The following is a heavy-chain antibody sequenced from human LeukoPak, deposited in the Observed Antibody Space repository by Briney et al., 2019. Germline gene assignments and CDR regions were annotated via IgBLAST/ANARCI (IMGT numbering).Heavy chain of an antibody. V-gene: IGHV1-2*06. D-gene: IGHD1-26*01. CDR3: ARRYSGSPFDY. J-gene: IGHJ4*02. CDR2: INPNSGGA. Sequence: ASVKVSCKASGYTFTGYYMHWVRQAPGQGLEWMGRINPNSGGANYAQKFQGRVTMTRDTSISTAYMELSRLRSDDTAVYYCARRYSGSPFDYWGQGTLVTVSS. CDR1: GYTFTGYY.